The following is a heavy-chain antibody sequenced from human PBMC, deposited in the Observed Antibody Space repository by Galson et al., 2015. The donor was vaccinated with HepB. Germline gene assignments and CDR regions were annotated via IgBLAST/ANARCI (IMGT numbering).Heavy chain of an antibody. CDR2: INPSGGST. J-gene: IGHJ3*02. D-gene: IGHD3-16*01. Sequence: SVKVSCKASGYTFTSYYINWVRQAPGQGLEWMGMINPSGGSTSHAQKFQGRVTMTRDTSTSTVYMELSSLRSEDTAVYYCARVGANQVGDPVAFDIWGQGTMVTVSS. CDR3: ARVGANQVGDPVAFDI. V-gene: IGHV1-46*01. CDR1: GYTFTSYY.